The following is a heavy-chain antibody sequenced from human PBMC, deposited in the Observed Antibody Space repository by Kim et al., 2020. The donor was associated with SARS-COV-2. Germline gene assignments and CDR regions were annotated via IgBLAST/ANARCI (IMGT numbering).Heavy chain of an antibody. CDR2: ISGSGGST. CDR3: AKSRDSSSWYFPGKKSFDY. D-gene: IGHD6-13*01. V-gene: IGHV3-23*01. J-gene: IGHJ4*02. CDR1: GFTFSSYA. Sequence: GGSLRLSCAASGFTFSSYAMSWVRQAPGKGLEWVSAISGSGGSTYYADSVKGRFTISRDNSKNTLYLQMNSLRAEDTAVYYCAKSRDSSSWYFPGKKSFDYWSQGTLVTVSS.